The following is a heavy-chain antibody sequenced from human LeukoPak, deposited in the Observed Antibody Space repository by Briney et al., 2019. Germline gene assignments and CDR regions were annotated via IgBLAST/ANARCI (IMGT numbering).Heavy chain of an antibody. CDR2: INPNSGGT. CDR1: GYTFTGYY. Sequence: ASVKVSCKASGYTFTGYYMHWVRQAPGQGLEWMGWINPNSGGTNYAQKFQGRVTTTRDTSISTAYMELSRLRSDDTAVYYCARGYSSSSVELDYWGQGTLVTVSS. J-gene: IGHJ4*02. CDR3: ARGYSSSSVELDY. V-gene: IGHV1-2*02. D-gene: IGHD6-6*01.